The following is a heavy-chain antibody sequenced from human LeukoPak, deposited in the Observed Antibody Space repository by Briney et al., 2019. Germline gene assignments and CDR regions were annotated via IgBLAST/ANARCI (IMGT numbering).Heavy chain of an antibody. CDR1: GFTFSSYA. CDR3: ARLPTFYYDSSHYHYDY. V-gene: IGHV3-23*01. Sequence: GGSLRLSCAASGFTFSSYAMSWVRQAPGKGLEWASSISGSGPSTDYADSVKGRFTISRDKSKNTLYLQMNSLRAEDTAVYYCARLPTFYYDSSHYHYDYWGQGTLVTVSS. J-gene: IGHJ4*02. D-gene: IGHD3-22*01. CDR2: ISGSGPST.